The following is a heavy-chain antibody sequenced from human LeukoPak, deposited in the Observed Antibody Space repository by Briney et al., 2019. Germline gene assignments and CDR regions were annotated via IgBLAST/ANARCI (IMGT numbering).Heavy chain of an antibody. V-gene: IGHV3-30*18. CDR2: ISYDGSNK. CDR1: GFTFSSYG. D-gene: IGHD3-16*01. Sequence: PGGSLRLSCAASGFTFSSYGMHWVRQAPGKGLEWVAVISYDGSNKYYADSVKGRFTISRDNSKNTLYLQMNSLRAEDTAVYYCAKSYWLDYVWGSPEIDYWGQGTLVTVSS. J-gene: IGHJ4*02. CDR3: AKSYWLDYVWGSPEIDY.